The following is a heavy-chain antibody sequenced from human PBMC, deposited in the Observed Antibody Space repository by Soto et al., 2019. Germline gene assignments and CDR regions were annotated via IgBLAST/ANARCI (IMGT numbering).Heavy chain of an antibody. CDR1: GFTFSNYA. CDR3: ANDSISYNGIDDAFDV. CDR2: IGDGADI. V-gene: IGHV3-23*01. J-gene: IGHJ3*01. D-gene: IGHD3-3*02. Sequence: VHLLESGGGLVQPGGSLRLSCAASGFTFSNYAMAWVRQTPGEGPEWVSTIGDGADIFYTESEKGRFIISRDDSRSTMYLQMDNLRVEDRAIYFCANDSISYNGIDDAFDVWGQGTVVTVSS.